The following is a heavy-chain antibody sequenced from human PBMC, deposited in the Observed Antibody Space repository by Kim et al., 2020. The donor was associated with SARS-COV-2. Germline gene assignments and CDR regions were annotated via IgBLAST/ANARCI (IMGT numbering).Heavy chain of an antibody. V-gene: IGHV4-39*01. Sequence: SETLSRTCTVSGGSISSSSYYWGWIRQPPGKGLEWIGSIYYSGSTYYNPSLKSRVTISVDTSKNQFSLKLSSVTAADTAVYYCARRLVTMVREYDYWGQGTLVTVSS. D-gene: IGHD3-10*01. CDR3: ARRLVTMVREYDY. CDR1: GGSISSSSYY. CDR2: IYYSGST. J-gene: IGHJ4*02.